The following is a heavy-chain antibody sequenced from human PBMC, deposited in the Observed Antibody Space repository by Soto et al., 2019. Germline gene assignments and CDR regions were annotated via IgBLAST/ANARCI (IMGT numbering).Heavy chain of an antibody. Sequence: TGGSLRLSCAASGFIFSDYYMSWIRQAPGKGLEWLAYISRDGNAIFYADSVNGRFTISRDNAKNSLFLQMDDLRAEDMAMFFCARGAEMSSLTKWFDPWGQGTLVTVSS. CDR2: ISRDGNAI. CDR3: ARGAEMSSLTKWFDP. CDR1: GFIFSDYY. V-gene: IGHV3-11*01. D-gene: IGHD1-1*01. J-gene: IGHJ5*02.